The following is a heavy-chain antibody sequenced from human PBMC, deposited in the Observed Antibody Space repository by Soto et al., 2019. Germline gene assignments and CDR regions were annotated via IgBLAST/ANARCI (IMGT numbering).Heavy chain of an antibody. Sequence: GGSLRLSCAASGFTFSSYGMHWVRQAPGKGLEWVAVIWYDGSNKYYADSVKGRFTISRDNSKNTLYLQMNSLRAEDTAVYYCARSPTRIAVAGTWFDPWGQGTLVTVSS. CDR1: GFTFSSYG. CDR3: ARSPTRIAVAGTWFDP. CDR2: IWYDGSNK. V-gene: IGHV3-33*01. D-gene: IGHD6-19*01. J-gene: IGHJ5*02.